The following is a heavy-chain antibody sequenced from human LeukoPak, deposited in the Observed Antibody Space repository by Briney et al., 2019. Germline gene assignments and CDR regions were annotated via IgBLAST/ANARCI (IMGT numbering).Heavy chain of an antibody. D-gene: IGHD2-2*01. CDR3: ARDLGYCSSTSCYTRPRAYYWYFDL. Sequence: SETLSLTCAVYGGSFSGYYWSWIRQPPGKGLEWIGEINHSGSTNYNPSLKSRVTISVDTSKNQFSLKLSSVTAADTAVYYCARDLGYCSSTSCYTRPRAYYWYFDLWGRGTLVTVSS. CDR2: INHSGST. CDR1: GGSFSGYY. J-gene: IGHJ2*01. V-gene: IGHV4-34*01.